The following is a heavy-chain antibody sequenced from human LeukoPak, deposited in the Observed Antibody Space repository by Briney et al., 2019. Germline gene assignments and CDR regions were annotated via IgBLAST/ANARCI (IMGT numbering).Heavy chain of an antibody. CDR3: ARDRGRITMIVVAYGGTPDAFDI. Sequence: SETLFLTCTVSGGSISSSSYYWGWIRQPPGKGLEWIGRIYYSGSTYYNPSLKSRVTISVDTSKNQFSLKLSSVTAADTAVYYCARDRGRITMIVVAYGGTPDAFDIWGQGTMVTVSS. J-gene: IGHJ3*02. V-gene: IGHV4-39*07. CDR1: GGSISSSSYY. D-gene: IGHD3-22*01. CDR2: IYYSGST.